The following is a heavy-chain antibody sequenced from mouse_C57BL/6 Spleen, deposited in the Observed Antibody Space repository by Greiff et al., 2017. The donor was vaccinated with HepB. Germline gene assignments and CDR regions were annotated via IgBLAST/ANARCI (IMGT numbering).Heavy chain of an antibody. J-gene: IGHJ3*01. D-gene: IGHD1-1*01. Sequence: EVQLQQSGPVLVKPGASVKMSCKASGYTFTDYYMNWVKQSHGKSLEWIGVINPYNGGTNYNQKFKGTATLTVDKSSSTAYMELNSLTSEDSAVYDCARAYGSGPAWFAYWGQGTLVTVSA. CDR2: INPYNGGT. V-gene: IGHV1-19*01. CDR3: ARAYGSGPAWFAY. CDR1: GYTFTDYY.